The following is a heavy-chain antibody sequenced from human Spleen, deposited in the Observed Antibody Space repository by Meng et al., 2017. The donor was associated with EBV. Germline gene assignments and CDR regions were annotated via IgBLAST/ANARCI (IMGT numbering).Heavy chain of an antibody. Sequence: EVELVESGGDLRPPGGALRRSCEASGFAVGDKYMSWVREAPGKGLEWVSVIYSGGSAFYADSVKGRFIISRDISKNTLFLQMNSLRVEDTAVYYCARDSGYNTNWPGSWGQGTLVTVSS. V-gene: IGHV3-53*01. D-gene: IGHD1-1*01. CDR2: IYSGGSA. J-gene: IGHJ5*02. CDR1: GFAVGDKY. CDR3: ARDSGYNTNWPGS.